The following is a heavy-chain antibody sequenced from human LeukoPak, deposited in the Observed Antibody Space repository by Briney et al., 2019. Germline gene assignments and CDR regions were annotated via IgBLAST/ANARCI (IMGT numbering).Heavy chain of an antibody. CDR1: GGSISSSSYY. V-gene: IGHV4-39*01. Sequence: SATLSLTCTVSGGSISSSSYYWGWIRQPPGKGLEWIGSIYYSGSTYYNPSLKSRVTISVDTSKNQFSLKLSSVTAADTAVYYCARHVRPEGYPDAFDIWGQGTMVTVSS. J-gene: IGHJ3*02. CDR3: ARHVRPEGYPDAFDI. CDR2: IYYSGST. D-gene: IGHD5-12*01.